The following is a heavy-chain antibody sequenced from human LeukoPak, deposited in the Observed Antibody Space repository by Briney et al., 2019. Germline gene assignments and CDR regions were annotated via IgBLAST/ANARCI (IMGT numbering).Heavy chain of an antibody. D-gene: IGHD1-20*01. V-gene: IGHV1-8*02. CDR3: ARDYNWNGHDAFDI. CDR2: MNPNSGNT. Sequence: ASVKVSCKASGYTFTSYDINWVRQATGQGLEWMGWMNPNSGNTGYAQKFQGRVTMTRDMSTSTVYMELGSLRSEDTAVYYCARDYNWNGHDAFDIWGQGTMVTVSS. J-gene: IGHJ3*02. CDR1: GYTFTSYD.